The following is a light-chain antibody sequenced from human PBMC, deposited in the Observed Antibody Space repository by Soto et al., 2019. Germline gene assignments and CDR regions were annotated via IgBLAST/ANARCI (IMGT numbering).Light chain of an antibody. CDR2: RAS. CDR3: QQSFSTPQP. J-gene: IGKJ4*01. Sequence: IPLTQSPATVSVSPGETVTLSCRASQNIYSNLGWYQQRPGQAPRLIIYRASTRATGIPARFSGSGSGTDFTLAISSLQPEDSATYYGQQSFSTPQPFGGGTKVDIK. CDR1: QNIYSN. V-gene: IGKV3-15*01.